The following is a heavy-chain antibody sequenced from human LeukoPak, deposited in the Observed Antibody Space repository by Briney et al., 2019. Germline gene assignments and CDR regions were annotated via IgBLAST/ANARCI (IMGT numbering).Heavy chain of an antibody. CDR3: ARDVGGRWLQLYY. CDR1: GFTFDDYG. Sequence: GGSLRLSCAASGFTFDDYGMSWVRQAPGKGLGWVSGINWNGGSTGYADSVKGRFTISRDNAKNSLYLQINSLRAEDTAVYYCARDVGGRWLQLYYWGQGTLVTVSS. J-gene: IGHJ4*02. V-gene: IGHV3-20*04. CDR2: INWNGGST. D-gene: IGHD5-24*01.